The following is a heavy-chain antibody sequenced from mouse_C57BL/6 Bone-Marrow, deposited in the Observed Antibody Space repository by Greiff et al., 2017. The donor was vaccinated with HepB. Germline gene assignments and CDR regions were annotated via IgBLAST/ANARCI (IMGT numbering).Heavy chain of an antibody. Sequence: QVQLQQPGAELVKPGASVKMSCKASGYTFTSYWITWVKQRPGQGLEWIGDIYPGSGSTNYNEKFKSKATLTVDTSSSTAYMQLSSLTSEDSAVYYGARERNLLWLRQGDYFDYWGQGTTLTVSS. J-gene: IGHJ2*01. CDR1: GYTFTSYW. V-gene: IGHV1-55*01. CDR2: IYPGSGST. D-gene: IGHD2-2*01. CDR3: ARERNLLWLRQGDYFDY.